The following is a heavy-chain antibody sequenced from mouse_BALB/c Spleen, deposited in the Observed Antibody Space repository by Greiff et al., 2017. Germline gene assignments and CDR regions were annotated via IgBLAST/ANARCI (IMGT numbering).Heavy chain of an antibody. D-gene: IGHD1-2*01. J-gene: IGHJ4*01. CDR3: AREGITTEGYYYAMDY. Sequence: QVQLQQSGAELMKPGASVKISCKATGYTFSSYWIEWVKQRPGHGLEWIGEILPGSGSTNYNEKFKGKATFTADTSSNTAYMQLSSLTSEDSAVYYCAREGITTEGYYYAMDYWGQGTSVTVSS. CDR1: GYTFSSYW. V-gene: IGHV1-9*01. CDR2: ILPGSGST.